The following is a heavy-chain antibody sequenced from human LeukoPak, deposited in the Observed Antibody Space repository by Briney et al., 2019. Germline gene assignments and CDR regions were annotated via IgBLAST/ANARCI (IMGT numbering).Heavy chain of an antibody. D-gene: IGHD3-9*01. CDR1: GFTFSSYS. CDR3: PRAAYDILTGSYYYYMDV. V-gene: IGHV3-21*01. J-gene: IGHJ6*03. CDR2: ISSSSSYI. Sequence: GGSLRLSCAASGFTFSSYSMNWVRQAPGKGLDWVSSISSSSSYIYYADSVKGRFTISRDNAKNSLYLQMNSLRAEDTAVYYCPRAAYDILTGSYYYYMDVWGKGTTVTVSS.